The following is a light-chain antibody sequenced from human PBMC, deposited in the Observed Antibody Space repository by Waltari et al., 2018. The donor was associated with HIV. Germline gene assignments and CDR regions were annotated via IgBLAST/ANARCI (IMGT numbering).Light chain of an antibody. Sequence: DIVMTQSPDSLAVSLGERATINCKSSQSVLYSSNNKNYLAWYQQKPGQTPELLIFCASTRESGVPDRFSGSGSATDCTLTISSLKAEDVAVYYCQQYYSTPLTFGGGTQGEIK. V-gene: IGKV4-1*01. CDR1: QSVLYSSNNKNY. CDR3: QQYYSTPLT. J-gene: IGKJ4*01. CDR2: CAS.